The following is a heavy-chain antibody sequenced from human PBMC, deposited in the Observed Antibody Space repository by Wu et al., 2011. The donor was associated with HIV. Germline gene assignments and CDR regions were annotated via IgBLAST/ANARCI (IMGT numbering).Heavy chain of an antibody. J-gene: IGHJ3*01. CDR1: GYIFSSYD. Sequence: QIQLVQSGAEVRKPGTSVRVSCKASGYIFSSYDIAWVRQAPGQGLEWMGWISPFNGDTRYAQTFRGRVIMTTDISTTSAYLEVKSLRSDDTAVYYCARLGYSSDRDDAFDVWAKGQWSSSLQ. V-gene: IGHV1-18*01. CDR2: ISPFNGDT. D-gene: IGHD6-19*01. CDR3: ARLGYSSDRDDAFDV.